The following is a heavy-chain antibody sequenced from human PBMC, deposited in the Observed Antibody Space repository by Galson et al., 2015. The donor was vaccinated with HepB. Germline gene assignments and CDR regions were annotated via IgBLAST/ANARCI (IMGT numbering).Heavy chain of an antibody. CDR1: GFTFSSYW. D-gene: IGHD6-13*01. J-gene: IGHJ4*02. Sequence: SLRLSCAASGFTFSSYWMSWVRQAPGKGLEWVANIKQDGSEKYYVDSVKGRFTISRDNAKNSLYLQMNSLRAEDTAVYYCARDPYSSSWPFDYWGQGTLVTVSS. CDR2: IKQDGSEK. V-gene: IGHV3-7*01. CDR3: ARDPYSSSWPFDY.